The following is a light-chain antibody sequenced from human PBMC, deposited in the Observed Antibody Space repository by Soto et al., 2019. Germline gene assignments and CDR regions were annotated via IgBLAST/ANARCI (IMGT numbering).Light chain of an antibody. CDR3: ISYAASDSPYYV. J-gene: IGLJ1*01. CDR1: SSDVGAYDH. V-gene: IGLV2-8*01. Sequence: QSVLTQPPSASGSPGQSVTVSCTGTSSDVGAYDHVSWHQQHPGRAPQPLIYDVYKRSSGVPDRFSGSKAGNTASLTVSGLQAEDEADYYCISYAASDSPYYVFGTGTKVTVL. CDR2: DVY.